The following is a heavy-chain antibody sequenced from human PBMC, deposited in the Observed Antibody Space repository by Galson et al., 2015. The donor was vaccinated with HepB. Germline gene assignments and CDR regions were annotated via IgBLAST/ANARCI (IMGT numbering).Heavy chain of an antibody. CDR3: ARVLGVGFAGGHAMAFDY. CDR1: GYTFTSYY. Sequence: SVKVSCKASGYTFTSYYMHWVRQAPGQGLEWMGIINPSGGSTSYAQKFQGRVTMTRDTSTSTVYMELSSLRSEDTAVYYCARVLGVGFAGGHAMAFDYWGQGTLVTVSS. D-gene: IGHD5-18*01. CDR2: INPSGGST. J-gene: IGHJ4*02. V-gene: IGHV1-46*01.